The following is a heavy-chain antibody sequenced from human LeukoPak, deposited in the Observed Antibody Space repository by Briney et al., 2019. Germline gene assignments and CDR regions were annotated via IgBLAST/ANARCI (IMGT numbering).Heavy chain of an antibody. CDR3: AREGIQVWLLGAY. CDR2: INPTSGGT. V-gene: IGHV1-2*02. J-gene: IGHJ4*02. D-gene: IGHD5-18*01. CDR1: GYTFTVDY. Sequence: ASVTVSFTASGYTFTVDYMHWVRQAPGQRLEWMEWINPTSGGTNYAQKSQGRVTMTRDTSISTAYRELSRLRSDDTAVYYCAREGIQVWLLGAYWGQGTLVTVSS.